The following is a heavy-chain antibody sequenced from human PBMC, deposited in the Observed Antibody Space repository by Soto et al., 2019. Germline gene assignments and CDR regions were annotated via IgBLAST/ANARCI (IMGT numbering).Heavy chain of an antibody. J-gene: IGHJ6*04. Sequence: ASVKVSCKASGFSLTGYYFHWIRAAPGQGLEWLGWINPNTGGTTYAQKFQGRVTLTWDTSFNTAYIELSSLRPDDTAMYHCARERDQVLSDGMDVWGEGTSVTVSS. CDR2: INPNTGGT. D-gene: IGHD2-8*01. CDR1: GFSLTGYY. V-gene: IGHV1-2*02. CDR3: ARERDQVLSDGMDV.